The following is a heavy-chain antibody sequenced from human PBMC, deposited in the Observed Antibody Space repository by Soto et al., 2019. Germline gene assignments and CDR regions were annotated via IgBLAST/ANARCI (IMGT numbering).Heavy chain of an antibody. J-gene: IGHJ5*02. CDR3: ARDLGYCVSTSCYLFDP. CDR1: GFTFSGYN. CDR2: ISSSSSTK. Sequence: GGSLRLSCAASGFTFSGYNMNWVRQAPGKGLDWVSYISSSSSTKYYADSVKGRFTISRDNPKNSLYLQMNSLRDEDTAVYYCARDLGYCVSTSCYLFDPWGQGTLVTVSS. D-gene: IGHD2-2*03. V-gene: IGHV3-48*02.